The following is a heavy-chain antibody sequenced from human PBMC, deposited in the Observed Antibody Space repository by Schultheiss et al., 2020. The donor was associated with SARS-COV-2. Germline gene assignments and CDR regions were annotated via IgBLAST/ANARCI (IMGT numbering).Heavy chain of an antibody. J-gene: IGHJ4*02. CDR3: ARDRQWLVIDY. V-gene: IGHV1-69*06. CDR2: IIPIFGTA. CDR1: GYTFTSYG. D-gene: IGHD6-19*01. Sequence: SVKVSCKASGYTFTSYGISWVRQAPGQGLEWMGGIIPIFGTANYAQKFQGRVTITADKSTSTAYMELSSLRSEDTAVYYCARDRQWLVIDYWGQGTLVTVSS.